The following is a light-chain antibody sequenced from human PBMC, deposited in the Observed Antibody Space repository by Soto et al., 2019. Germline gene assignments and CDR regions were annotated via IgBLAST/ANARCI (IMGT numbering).Light chain of an antibody. V-gene: IGLV2-11*01. Sequence: QSALTQPRSVSGSPGQSVTISCTGTSSDVGGYNYVSWYQQHPGKAPKLMIYDVSKRPSGVPDRFSGSKSGNTASLTISGLRAEDEADYYCCTYAGXYTLLVFGTGTKVTVL. CDR1: SSDVGGYNY. CDR3: CTYAGXYTLLV. CDR2: DVS. J-gene: IGLJ1*01.